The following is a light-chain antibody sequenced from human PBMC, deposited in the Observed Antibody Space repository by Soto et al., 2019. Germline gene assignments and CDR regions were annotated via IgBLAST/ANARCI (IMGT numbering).Light chain of an antibody. J-gene: IGLJ1*01. V-gene: IGLV2-23*02. Sequence: QSALTQPASVSGSPGQSITISCTGTSRDIGTSNLVSWYQQYPGKAPKLMIYEVTKRPSGISYRFSGSKSGNTASLTISGLQPEDEADYYCYSFTGISTXLFVFGTGSQV. CDR1: SRDIGTSNL. CDR2: EVT. CDR3: YSFTGISTXLFV.